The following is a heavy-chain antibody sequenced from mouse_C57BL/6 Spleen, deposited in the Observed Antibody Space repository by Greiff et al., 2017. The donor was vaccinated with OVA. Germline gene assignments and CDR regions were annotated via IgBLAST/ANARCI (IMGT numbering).Heavy chain of an antibody. CDR3: ARGHYYGRTTGFDY. Sequence: VQVVESGPGLVQPSQSLSITCTVSGFSLTSYGVHWVRQSPGKGLEWLGVIWSGGSTDYNAAFISRLSISKDNSKSQVFFKMNSLQADDTAIYYCARGHYYGRTTGFDYWGQGTTLTVSS. V-gene: IGHV2-2*01. CDR2: IWSGGST. D-gene: IGHD1-1*01. J-gene: IGHJ2*01. CDR1: GFSLTSYG.